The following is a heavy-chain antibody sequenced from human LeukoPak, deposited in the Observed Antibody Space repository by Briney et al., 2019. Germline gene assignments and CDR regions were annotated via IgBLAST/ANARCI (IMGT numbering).Heavy chain of an antibody. CDR1: GDSVSSNSAA. J-gene: IGHJ5*02. D-gene: IGHD3-16*01. Sequence: SQTLSLTCAISGDSVSSNSAAWNWIRQSPSRGLEWLGRTYYRSKWYNDYAVSVKSRITINPDTSKNQFSLQLNSVTPEDTAVYYCARDQGYGITFGGVSYDNFGPWGQGTLVTVSS. CDR3: ARDQGYGITFGGVSYDNFGP. V-gene: IGHV6-1*01. CDR2: TYYRSKWYN.